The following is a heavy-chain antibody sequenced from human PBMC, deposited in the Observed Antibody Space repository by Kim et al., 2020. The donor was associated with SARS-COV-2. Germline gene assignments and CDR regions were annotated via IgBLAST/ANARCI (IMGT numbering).Heavy chain of an antibody. V-gene: IGHV1-18*01. CDR3: ARDTNDYGDYVWGY. Sequence: ASVKVSCKASGYTFTSYGIRWVRQAPGQGLEWMGWISAYNGNTNYAQKLQGRVTMTTDTSTSTAYMELRSLRSDDTAVYYCARDTNDYGDYVWGYWGQGTLVTVSS. D-gene: IGHD4-17*01. CDR2: ISAYNGNT. CDR1: GYTFTSYG. J-gene: IGHJ4*02.